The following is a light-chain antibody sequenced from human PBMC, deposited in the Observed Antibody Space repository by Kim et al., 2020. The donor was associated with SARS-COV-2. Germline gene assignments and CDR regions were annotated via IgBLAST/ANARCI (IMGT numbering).Light chain of an antibody. Sequence: ATINCKSSQSVLYTADNKNYLAWYQQKPGQSPKLLLYWASTRESGVPDRCSGSGSGTDFTLTVSSLQAEDVAVYYCQQYFSTPLTFGGGTKVDIK. CDR3: QQYFSTPLT. V-gene: IGKV4-1*01. CDR1: QSVLYTADNKNY. CDR2: WAS. J-gene: IGKJ4*01.